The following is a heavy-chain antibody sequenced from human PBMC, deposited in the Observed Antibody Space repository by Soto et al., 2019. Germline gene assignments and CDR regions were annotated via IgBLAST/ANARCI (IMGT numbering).Heavy chain of an antibody. Sequence: SGNVGCKSCAGSFSNFGIRGVRQAPGQGLEWMGGIVPVFGRPNYAQRFRGRLTITADESTSTGYMELISLRSDDTAVYYCAREGSGYNFGGQGTQVTSPQ. CDR2: IVPVFGRP. J-gene: IGHJ4*02. V-gene: IGHV1-69*13. D-gene: IGHD5-12*01. CDR1: AGSFSNFG. CDR3: AREGSGYNF.